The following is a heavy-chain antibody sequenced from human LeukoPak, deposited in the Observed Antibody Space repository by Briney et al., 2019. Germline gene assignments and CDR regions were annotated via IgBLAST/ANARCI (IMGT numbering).Heavy chain of an antibody. CDR1: GYIFTSYG. CDR2: ISAYNGNT. CDR3: ARAPYDFWSGSLDH. V-gene: IGHV1-18*01. J-gene: IGHJ4*02. D-gene: IGHD3-3*01. Sequence: ASVRVSCEASGYIFTSYGISWVRQAPGQGLEWMGWISAYNGNTNYAQKLQGRVTMTTDTYTGTAYMELRSLRSDDTAVYYCARAPYDFWSGSLDHWGQGTLVIVSS.